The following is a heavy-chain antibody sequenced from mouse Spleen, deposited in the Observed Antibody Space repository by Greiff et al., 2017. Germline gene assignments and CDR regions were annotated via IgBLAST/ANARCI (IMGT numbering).Heavy chain of an antibody. D-gene: IGHD2-3*01. V-gene: IGHV1S81*02. J-gene: IGHJ3*01. CDR2: INPSNGGT. Sequence: VKLQQSGAELVKPGASVKLSCKASGYTFTSYYMYWVKQRPGQGLEWLGEINPSNGGTNFNEKFKSKATLTVDKSSSTAYMQLSSLTSEDSAVYYCTRSGGYYVSWFAYWGQGTLVTVSA. CDR1: GYTFTSYY. CDR3: TRSGGYYVSWFAY.